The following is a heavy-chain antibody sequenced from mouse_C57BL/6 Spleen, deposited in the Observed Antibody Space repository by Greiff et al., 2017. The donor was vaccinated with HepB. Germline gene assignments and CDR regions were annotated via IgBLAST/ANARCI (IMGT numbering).Heavy chain of an antibody. CDR2: IWSGGST. D-gene: IGHD1-1*01. CDR3: ARNGITTVVASLDY. V-gene: IGHV2-2*01. Sequence: VQLQQSGPGLVQPSQSLSITCTVSGFSLTSYGVHWVRQSPGKGLEWLGVIWSGGSTDYNAAFISRLSISKDNSKSQVFFKMNSLQADDTAIYYCARNGITTVVASLDYWGQGTTLTVSS. J-gene: IGHJ2*01. CDR1: GFSLTSYG.